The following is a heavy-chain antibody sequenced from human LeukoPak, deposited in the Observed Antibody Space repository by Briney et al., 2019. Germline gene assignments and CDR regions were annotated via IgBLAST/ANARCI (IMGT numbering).Heavy chain of an antibody. V-gene: IGHV4-34*01. CDR2: INHSERT. J-gene: IGHJ4*02. CDR1: GGCFSRHY. D-gene: IGHD6-19*01. CDR3: AIARSGWLRYYFDY. Sequence: SETLSLTCLVYGGCFSRHYWSWIRQPPGKGLEWIGEINHSERTNYNPSLKSRVTISLDTSKNQFSLKLSSVTAADTAVYYCAIARSGWLRYYFDYWGQGTLVTVSS.